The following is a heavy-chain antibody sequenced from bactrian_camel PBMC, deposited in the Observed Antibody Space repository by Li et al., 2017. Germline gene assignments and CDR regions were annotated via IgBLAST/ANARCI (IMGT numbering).Heavy chain of an antibody. CDR2: IWSAGFAGPSP. J-gene: IGHJ6*01. CDR3: AARSVGWCPLFEHWLGKRAYTPGGYFAN. D-gene: IGHD1*01. CDR1: GWVLNRNHC. Sequence: HVQLVESGGGAVQPGGSLRLSCEVPGWVLNRNHCMGWLRQGPGKEREGVAVIWSAGFAGPSPFYADSVKGRFTISQDNAKNILYLQMHSLKPEDTAMYYCAARSVGWCPLFEHWLGKRAYTPGGYFANWGQGTQVTVS. V-gene: IGHV3S1*01.